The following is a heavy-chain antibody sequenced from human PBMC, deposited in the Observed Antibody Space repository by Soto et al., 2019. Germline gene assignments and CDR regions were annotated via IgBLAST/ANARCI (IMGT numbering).Heavy chain of an antibody. V-gene: IGHV1-46*01. D-gene: IGHD2-21*02. J-gene: IGHJ2*01. CDR1: GYTFTSYY. CDR3: AKGAYCGGDCYSLNWYFDL. CDR2: INPSGGST. Sequence: QVQLVQSGAEVKKPGASVKVSCKASGYTFTSYYMHWVRQAPGQGLEWMGIINPSGGSTSYAQKFQGRVTMTRDTSTSTVYMELSSLRSEDTAVYYCAKGAYCGGDCYSLNWYFDLWGRGTLVTVSS.